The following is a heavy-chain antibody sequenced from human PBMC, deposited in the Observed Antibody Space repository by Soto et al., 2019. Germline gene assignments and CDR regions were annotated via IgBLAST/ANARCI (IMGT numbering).Heavy chain of an antibody. CDR1: GYIFNNYG. CDR2: IYSKEGKI. D-gene: IGHD5-12*01. Sequence: QVQLVQSGAEVQKPGASVKVSCKASGYIFNNYGISWVRQAPGQGLEWMGWIYSKEGKINFAQKFQGRVTLTTDTSTSTAYIELRSLRFDDSAVYFCARDIAYDIDYWGQRTLVTVSS. V-gene: IGHV1-18*01. J-gene: IGHJ4*02. CDR3: ARDIAYDIDY.